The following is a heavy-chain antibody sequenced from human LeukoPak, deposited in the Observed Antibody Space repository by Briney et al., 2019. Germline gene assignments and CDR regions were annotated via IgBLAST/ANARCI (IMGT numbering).Heavy chain of an antibody. CDR3: AREGNPGIAVAPHDAFDI. Sequence: SQTLSLTCTVSGGSISNGGYYWSWIRQPPGKGLEWIGEINHSGSTNYNPSLKSRVTISVDTSKNQFSLKLSSVTAADTAVYYCAREGNPGIAVAPHDAFDIWGQGTMVTVSS. D-gene: IGHD6-19*01. V-gene: IGHV4-61*08. CDR2: INHSGST. CDR1: GGSISNGGYY. J-gene: IGHJ3*02.